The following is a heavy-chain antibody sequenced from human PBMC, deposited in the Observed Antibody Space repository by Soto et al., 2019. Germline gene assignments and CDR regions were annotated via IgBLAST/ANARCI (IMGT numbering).Heavy chain of an antibody. J-gene: IGHJ4*02. V-gene: IGHV3-23*01. CDR1: GFTFSSYA. CDR2: LTGNGVST. Sequence: VQLLESGGDLVQPGGSLRLSCAASGFTFSSYAMSWVRQAPGKGLEWVSSLTGNGVSTFYADSVKGRFTISRDNSKNTLYLQMDSLRAEDTAVYYCERVYCSAASCQYFDYWGKGTLVTVSS. D-gene: IGHD2-15*01. CDR3: ERVYCSAASCQYFDY.